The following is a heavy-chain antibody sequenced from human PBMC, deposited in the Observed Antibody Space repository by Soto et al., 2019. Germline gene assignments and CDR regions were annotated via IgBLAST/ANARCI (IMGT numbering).Heavy chain of an antibody. CDR3: ARVVVPAAIDY. D-gene: IGHD2-2*01. CDR1: GGSFSGYY. J-gene: IGHJ4*02. CDR2: INHSGST. V-gene: IGHV4-34*01. Sequence: QVQLQQWGAGLLKPSETLSLTCAVYGGSFSGYYWSWIRQPPGKGLEWIGEINHSGSTNYNPSLKSRVTISVDTSKNQFSLKLSSVTAADTAVYCCARVVVPAAIDYWGQGTLVTVSS.